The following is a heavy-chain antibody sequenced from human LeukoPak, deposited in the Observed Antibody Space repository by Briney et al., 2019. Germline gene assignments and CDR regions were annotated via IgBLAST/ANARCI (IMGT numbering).Heavy chain of an antibody. CDR3: ARDNMVRGVTLDY. J-gene: IGHJ4*02. V-gene: IGHV1-69*04. D-gene: IGHD3-10*01. CDR1: GGTFSSYA. CDR2: IIPILGIA. Sequence: SVKVSCKASGGTFSSYAISWVRQAPGQWLEWMGRIIPILGIANYAQKFQGRVTITADKSTSTAYMELSSLRSEDTAVYYCARDNMVRGVTLDYWGQGTLVTVSS.